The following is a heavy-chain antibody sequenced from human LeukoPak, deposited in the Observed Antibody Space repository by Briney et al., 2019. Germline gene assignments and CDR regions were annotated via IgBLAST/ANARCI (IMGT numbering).Heavy chain of an antibody. Sequence: GGSLGLSCAASGFTFSSYAMSWVRQAPGKGLEWVSAISGSGGSTYYADSVKGRFTISRDNSKNTPYLQMNSLRAEDTAVYYGAKGPSHYDSSGYYDYWGQGTLVTVSS. J-gene: IGHJ4*02. CDR2: ISGSGGST. CDR1: GFTFSSYA. CDR3: AKGPSHYDSSGYYDY. V-gene: IGHV3-23*01. D-gene: IGHD3-22*01.